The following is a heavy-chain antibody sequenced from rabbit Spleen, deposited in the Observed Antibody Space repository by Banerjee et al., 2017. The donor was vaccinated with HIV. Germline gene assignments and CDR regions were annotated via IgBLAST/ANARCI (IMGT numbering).Heavy chain of an antibody. V-gene: IGHV1S45*01. D-gene: IGHD1-1*01. CDR3: PRDTSSSFSSYGMDL. CDR2: IDTGSSGFT. CDR1: GVSFSGDSY. Sequence: QEQLEESGGDLVKPGASLTLTCIASGVSFSGDSYICWVRQAPGKGLEWIACIDTGSSGFTYFASWAKGRFTISKTSSTTVTLQMTSLTAADTATYFCPRDTSSSFSSYGMDLWGQGTLVTVS. J-gene: IGHJ6*01.